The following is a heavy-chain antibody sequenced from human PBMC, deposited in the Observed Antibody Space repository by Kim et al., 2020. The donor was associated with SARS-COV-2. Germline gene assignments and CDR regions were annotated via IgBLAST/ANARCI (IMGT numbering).Heavy chain of an antibody. CDR1: GFTFSSYG. Sequence: GGSLRLSCAASGFTFSSYGMHWVRQAPGKGLEWVAVISYDGSNKYYADSVKGRFTISRDNSKNTLYLQMNSLRAEDTAVYYCAKELWLRFWYLDSWGQGTLVSVSS. CDR2: ISYDGSNK. CDR3: AKELWLRFWYLDS. V-gene: IGHV3-30*18. D-gene: IGHD5-12*01. J-gene: IGHJ4*02.